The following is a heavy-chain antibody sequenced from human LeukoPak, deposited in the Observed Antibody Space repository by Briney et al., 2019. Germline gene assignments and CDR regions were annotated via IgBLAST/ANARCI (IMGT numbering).Heavy chain of an antibody. CDR1: GFAFSSYA. CDR3: ATKGRNYDFWSGSSNFDY. V-gene: IGHV3-23*01. CDR2: ISGSSGNT. D-gene: IGHD3-3*01. J-gene: IGHJ4*02. Sequence: GRSLRLSCAASGFAFSSYAMSWVRQAPGKGLEWVSSISGSSGNTYHADSVKGRFTISRDNSKNTLYLQVNSLRAEDTAVYYCATKGRNYDFWSGSSNFDYWGQGTLVTVSS.